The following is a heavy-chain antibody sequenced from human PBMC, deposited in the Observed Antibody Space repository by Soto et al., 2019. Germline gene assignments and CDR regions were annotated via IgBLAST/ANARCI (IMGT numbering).Heavy chain of an antibody. D-gene: IGHD6-6*01. CDR3: ARGGQQLAGSFDY. J-gene: IGHJ4*02. CDR1: GFTFSSYD. V-gene: IGHV3-13*01. Sequence: EVQLVESGGGLVQPGGSLRLSCAASGFTFSSYDMHWVRRATGKGLEWVSAIGTAGDTYYPGSVKGRFTISRENAKNSLYLQMNSLRAGDTAVYYCARGGQQLAGSFDYWGQGTLVTVSS. CDR2: IGTAGDT.